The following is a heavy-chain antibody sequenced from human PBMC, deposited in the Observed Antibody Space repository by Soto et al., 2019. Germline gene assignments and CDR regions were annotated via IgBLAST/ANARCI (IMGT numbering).Heavy chain of an antibody. V-gene: IGHV3-33*08. D-gene: IGHD2-21*01. J-gene: IGHJ6*03. CDR1: GFTFSSYG. CDR2: IWYDGSNK. CDR3: ARDHLQRGYYYYYMDV. Sequence: GGSLRLSCAASGFTFSSYGMHWVRQAPGKGLEWVAVIWYDGSNKYYADSVKGRFTISRDNSKNTLYLQMNSLRAEDTAVYYCARDHLQRGYYYYYMDVWGKGTTVTVSS.